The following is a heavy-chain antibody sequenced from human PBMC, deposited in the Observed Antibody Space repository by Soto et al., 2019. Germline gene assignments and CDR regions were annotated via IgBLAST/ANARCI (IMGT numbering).Heavy chain of an antibody. CDR1: GGSISSGDYY. J-gene: IGHJ4*02. CDR2: IYYSGST. D-gene: IGHD4-17*01. Sequence: SETLSLTCTVSGGSISSGDYYWSWIRQPPGKGLEWIGYIYYSGSTYYNPSLKSRVTISVNTSKNQFSLKLSSVTAADTAVYYCARLPVTTNELDYWGQGTLVTVSS. CDR3: ARLPVTTNELDY. V-gene: IGHV4-30-4*01.